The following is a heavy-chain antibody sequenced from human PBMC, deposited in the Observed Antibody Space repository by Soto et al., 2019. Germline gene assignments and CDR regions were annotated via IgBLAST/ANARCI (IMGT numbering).Heavy chain of an antibody. CDR2: ISGSGEMT. CDR1: GFTFRGDA. CDR3: ARSEMTYNWND. Sequence: EVQLLESGGDLVQPGGSLRLACAASGFTFRGDAMSWVRQAPGKGLEWVSSISGSGEMTHYAETVKGRFTISGDNSKNTLYLQMESLRAQDTALYYCARSEMTYNWNDWGQGTLVTVSS. D-gene: IGHD1-1*01. J-gene: IGHJ4*02. V-gene: IGHV3-23*01.